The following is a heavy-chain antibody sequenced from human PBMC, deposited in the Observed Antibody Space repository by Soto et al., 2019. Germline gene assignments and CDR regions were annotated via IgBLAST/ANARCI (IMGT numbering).Heavy chain of an antibody. V-gene: IGHV3-23*01. CDR3: AHPRGYGVFDAYDI. CDR2: ISAGGGST. CDR1: GFTFSTYA. Sequence: GGSLRLSCAASGFTFSTYAMSWVRQAPGKGLGWASAISAGGGSTYYADSVKGRFTISRDNSINTLYLQMNSLRTEDTAVYYCAHPRGYGVFDAYDIWGQGAMVTVSS. D-gene: IGHD4-17*01. J-gene: IGHJ3*02.